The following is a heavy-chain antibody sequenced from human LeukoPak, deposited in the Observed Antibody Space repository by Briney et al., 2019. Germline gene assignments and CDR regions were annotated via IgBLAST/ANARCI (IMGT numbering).Heavy chain of an antibody. D-gene: IGHD2-21*02. CDR1: GGSISTGGYY. J-gene: IGHJ6*02. CDR3: ARRLTGLDV. CDR2: IYHNGNT. Sequence: SETLSLTCTVSGGSISTGGYYWSWIRQRPGKGLEWIGYIYHNGNTYYNPSLKSRISISIDTSESQFSLRLSSVTVADTAVYYCARRLTGLDVWGQGTTVTVSS. V-gene: IGHV4-31*03.